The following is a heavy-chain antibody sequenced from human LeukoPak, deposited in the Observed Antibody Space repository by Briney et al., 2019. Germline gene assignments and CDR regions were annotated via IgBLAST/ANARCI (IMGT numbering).Heavy chain of an antibody. CDR3: ARDGTSTDDY. D-gene: IGHD2-2*01. J-gene: IGHJ4*02. CDR1: GYTFSNFG. CDR2: ISGNNDNP. V-gene: IGHV1-18*01. Sequence: ASVKVSCKASGYTFSNFGISWVRQAPGQGLEWMGWISGNNDNPNYGQNFQGRFTVTTDSSTSTAYMELRNPRSDDTAVYYCARDGTSTDDYWGQGTLVTVSS.